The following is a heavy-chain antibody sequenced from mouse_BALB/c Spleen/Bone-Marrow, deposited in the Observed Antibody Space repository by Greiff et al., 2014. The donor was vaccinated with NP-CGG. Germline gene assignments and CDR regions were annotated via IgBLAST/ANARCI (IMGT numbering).Heavy chain of an antibody. Sequence: VQLQQSGAELVKPGASVKLSCKASGYTFTSYWMHWVKQGPGQGLEWIGEINPSNGRTNYNEKFKSKATLTVDKSSSTAYMQLSSRTSEDSAVYYCARYLHYYGSSYGYFDVWGAGTTVTVSS. CDR1: GYTFTSYW. CDR3: ARYLHYYGSSYGYFDV. D-gene: IGHD1-1*01. CDR2: INPSNGRT. J-gene: IGHJ1*01. V-gene: IGHV1S81*02.